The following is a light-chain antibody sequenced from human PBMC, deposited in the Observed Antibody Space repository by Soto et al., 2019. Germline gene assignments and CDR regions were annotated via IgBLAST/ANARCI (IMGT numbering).Light chain of an antibody. CDR2: EVS. J-gene: IGLJ3*02. CDR1: SSDVGGYNY. Sequence: QPASVSGSPGQSITISCTGTSSDVGGYNYVSWYQQHPGKAPKIMIYEVSNRPSGVSNRFSGSKSGNTASLTISGLQAEDEADYYCSSYTSSSTHGVFGGGTKLTVL. CDR3: SSYTSSSTHGV. V-gene: IGLV2-14*01.